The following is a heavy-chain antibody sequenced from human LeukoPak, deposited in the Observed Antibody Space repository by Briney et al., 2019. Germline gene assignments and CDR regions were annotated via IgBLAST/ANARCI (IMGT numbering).Heavy chain of an antibody. D-gene: IGHD3-22*01. V-gene: IGHV1-18*01. CDR1: GYTFTSYD. CDR2: ISAYNGNT. CDR3: ARDLGPVTYYYDSSGYYGD. J-gene: IGHJ4*02. Sequence: ASVKVSCKASGYTFTSYDINWVRQAPGQGLEWMGWISAYNGNTNYAQKLQGRVTMTTDTSTSTAYMELRSLRSDDTAVYYCARDLGPVTYYYDSSGYYGDWGQGTLVTVSS.